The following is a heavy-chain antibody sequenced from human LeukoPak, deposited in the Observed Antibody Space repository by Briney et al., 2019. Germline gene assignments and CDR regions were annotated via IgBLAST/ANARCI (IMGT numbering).Heavy chain of an antibody. CDR1: GASISRHY. CDR3: ARDGYNSGYFDH. D-gene: IGHD5-24*01. V-gene: IGHV4-59*11. Sequence: SETLSLTCIVSGASISRHYWSWIRQTPEKGLEWIGYIDYSGNTNYNPSLKSRVTKSVDTSKNQFSLKVSSVTAADTAFYYCARDGYNSGYFDHWGQGTLVTVSS. J-gene: IGHJ4*02. CDR2: IDYSGNT.